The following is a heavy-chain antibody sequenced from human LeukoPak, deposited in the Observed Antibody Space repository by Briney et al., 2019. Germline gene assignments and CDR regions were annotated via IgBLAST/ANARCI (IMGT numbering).Heavy chain of an antibody. CDR2: TIPIFGTA. V-gene: IGHV1-69*13. Sequence: SVTVSCKASGGTFSSYAISWVRQAPGQGLEWMGGTIPIFGTANYAQKFQGRVTITADESTSTAYMELSSLRSEDTAVYYCARVGPSLRFLEWAEGNWFDPWGQGTLVTVSS. J-gene: IGHJ5*02. D-gene: IGHD3-3*01. CDR1: GGTFSSYA. CDR3: ARVGPSLRFLEWAEGNWFDP.